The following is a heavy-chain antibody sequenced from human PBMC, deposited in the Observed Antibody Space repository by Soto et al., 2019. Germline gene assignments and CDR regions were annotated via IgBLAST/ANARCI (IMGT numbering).Heavy chain of an antibody. CDR3: ARVPDR. Sequence: LQLQESGSGLVKPSQTLSLTCAVSGGSISSGGYSWSWIRQPPGTGLEWIGYIYHSGSTYYNPSLKSRVTISVDRYKNQLSLKLSSVTAADTAVYYCARVPDRWGQGTRVTVSS. CDR2: IYHSGST. D-gene: IGHD2-2*01. CDR1: GGSISSGGYS. V-gene: IGHV4-30-2*01. J-gene: IGHJ4*02.